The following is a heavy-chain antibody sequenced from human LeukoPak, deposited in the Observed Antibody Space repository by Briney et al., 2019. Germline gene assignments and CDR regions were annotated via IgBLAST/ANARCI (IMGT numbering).Heavy chain of an antibody. J-gene: IGHJ4*02. D-gene: IGHD1-26*01. V-gene: IGHV3-48*03. Sequence: AGGSLRLSCAASGFTFSSYEMNWVRQAPGKWLEWVSYISSSGSTIYYADSVKGRFTISRDNAKNSLYLQMNSLRAEDTAVYYCARVVGAYASDYWGQGTLVTVSS. CDR1: GFTFSSYE. CDR2: ISSSGSTI. CDR3: ARVVGAYASDY.